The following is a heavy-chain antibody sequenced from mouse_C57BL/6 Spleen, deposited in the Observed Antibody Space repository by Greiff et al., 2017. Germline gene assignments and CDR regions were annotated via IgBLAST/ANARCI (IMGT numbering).Heavy chain of an antibody. J-gene: IGHJ1*03. CDR2: INPGSGGT. CDR1: GYAFTNYL. V-gene: IGHV1-54*01. Sequence: QVQLQQSGAELVRPGTSVKVSCKASGYAFTNYLIEWVKQRPGQGLEWIGVINPGSGGTNYNEKFKGKATLTADKSSSTAYMQLSSLTSEDSAVYCCARTGLYDGYYVDWYFDVWGTGTTVTVSS. D-gene: IGHD2-3*01. CDR3: ARTGLYDGYYVDWYFDV.